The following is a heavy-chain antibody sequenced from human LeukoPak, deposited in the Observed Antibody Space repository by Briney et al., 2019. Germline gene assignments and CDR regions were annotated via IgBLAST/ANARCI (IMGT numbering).Heavy chain of an antibody. J-gene: IGHJ2*01. D-gene: IGHD3-22*01. V-gene: IGHV3-13*01. CDR2: IGTAGDT. Sequence: PGGSLRLSCAASGFTFSSYDMHWVRQATGKGLEWVSAIGTAGDTYYPGSVKGRFTISRENAKNSLYLQMNSLRAGDTAVYYCAGSHSNYYDSSGDWYFDLWGRGTLVTVSS. CDR3: AGSHSNYYDSSGDWYFDL. CDR1: GFTFSSYD.